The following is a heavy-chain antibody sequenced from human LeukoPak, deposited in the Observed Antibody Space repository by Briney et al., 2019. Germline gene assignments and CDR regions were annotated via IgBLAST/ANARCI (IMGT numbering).Heavy chain of an antibody. D-gene: IGHD5-12*01. V-gene: IGHV4-39*07. CDR3: ARGKEGGYDEPLDY. CDR1: GGSISSSSYY. J-gene: IGHJ4*02. CDR2: IYYSGST. Sequence: SETLSLTCTVSGGSISSSSYYWGWLRQPPGKGLEWVGYIYYSGSTYYNPSLKSRVTISVDTSKNQFSLKLSSVTAADTAVYYWARGKEGGYDEPLDYWGQGTLVTVSS.